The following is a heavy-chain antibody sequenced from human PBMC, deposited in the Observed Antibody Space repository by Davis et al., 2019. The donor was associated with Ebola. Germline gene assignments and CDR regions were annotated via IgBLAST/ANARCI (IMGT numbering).Heavy chain of an antibody. CDR2: INTGGST. CDR1: GFTVSGKS. D-gene: IGHD7-27*01. CDR3: AASVAATGVYYYYMDV. Sequence: PGGSLRLSCVASGFTVSGKSMSWVRQAPGRGLEWVAVINTGGSTSYADFVKGRFTISRDTSKNPLFLQNNSLSAEDTAVYYCAASVAATGVYYYYMDVWGKGTAVSVSS. V-gene: IGHV3-53*01. J-gene: IGHJ6*03.